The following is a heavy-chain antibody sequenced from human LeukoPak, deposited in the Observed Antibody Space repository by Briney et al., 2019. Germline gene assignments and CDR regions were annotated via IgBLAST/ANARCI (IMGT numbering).Heavy chain of an antibody. CDR3: ARIHKYCNDGVCSDY. D-gene: IGHD2-8*01. J-gene: IGHJ4*02. CDR1: GYAFTTYF. Sequence: ASVKVSCKASGYAFTTYFIQWVRQAPGQGLEWMGIINPSDGTTSYAQKFQGRVTMTRDTSTSTAYMELSSLRSEDTAVFYCARIHKYCNDGVCSDYWGQGTLVTVSS. CDR2: INPSDGTT. V-gene: IGHV1-46*01.